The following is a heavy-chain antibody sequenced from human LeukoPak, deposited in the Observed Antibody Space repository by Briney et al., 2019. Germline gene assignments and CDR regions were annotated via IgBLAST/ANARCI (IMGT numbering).Heavy chain of an antibody. CDR1: GFSFSSYG. D-gene: IGHD1-26*01. Sequence: GRSLRLSCAASGFSFSSYGMHWVRQAPGKGLEWLTVISYDGNTIYYADSVKGRFTISRDNSKYTLYLQMNSLRIEDTAVYYCAKDLSVVGAHDSFDVWGQGTMVTVSS. CDR3: AKDLSVVGAHDSFDV. J-gene: IGHJ3*01. CDR2: ISYDGNTI. V-gene: IGHV3-30*18.